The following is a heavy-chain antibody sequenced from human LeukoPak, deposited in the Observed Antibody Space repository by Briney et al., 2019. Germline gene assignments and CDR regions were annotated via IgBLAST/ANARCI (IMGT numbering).Heavy chain of an antibody. Sequence: PGGSLRLSCAASGFTFSNYAMSWVRQAPGKGLEWVSGISDSGDITYYADSVKGRFTISRDNSKNTLYVQMNSLRVEDTAVYYCAKDRRGGSYYAATLDIWGQGTMVTVSS. CDR1: GFTFSNYA. D-gene: IGHD1-26*01. V-gene: IGHV3-23*01. CDR3: AKDRRGGSYYAATLDI. J-gene: IGHJ3*02. CDR2: ISDSGDIT.